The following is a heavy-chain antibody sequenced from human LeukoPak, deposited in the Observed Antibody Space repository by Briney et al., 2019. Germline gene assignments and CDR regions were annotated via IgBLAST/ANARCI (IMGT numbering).Heavy chain of an antibody. CDR2: MSGSGGST. J-gene: IGHJ6*03. CDR3: ARYSEVYYYVDV. CDR1: GFTFSSYA. D-gene: IGHD3-9*01. Sequence: PGGSLRLSCAASGFTFSSYAMSWVRQAPGKGLEWVSTMSGSGGSTYYADSVKGRFTISRDDAERSVYLQMDNVRVEGTAVYFCARYSEVYYYVDVWGTGTTVTVSS. V-gene: IGHV3-23*01.